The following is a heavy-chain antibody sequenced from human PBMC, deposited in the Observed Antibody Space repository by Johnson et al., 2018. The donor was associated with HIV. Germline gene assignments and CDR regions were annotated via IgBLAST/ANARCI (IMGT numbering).Heavy chain of an antibody. D-gene: IGHD3-16*01. CDR3: ATGFGPAFEM. J-gene: IGHJ3*02. Sequence: VQLVESGGGVVQPGKPLTLSCVGSRLSFRHFGIHWVRQAPGKGLEWVGRIKSKTDGGTTDHAAPVKGRFSISRDDSKNTLYLQMNSLKTEDTAVYYCATGFGPAFEMWGQGTMVTVSS. V-gene: IGHV3-15*01. CDR2: IKSKTDGGTT. CDR1: RLSFRHFG.